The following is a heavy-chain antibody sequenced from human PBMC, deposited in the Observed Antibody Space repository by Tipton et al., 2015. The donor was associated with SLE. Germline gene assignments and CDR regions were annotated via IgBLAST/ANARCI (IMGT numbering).Heavy chain of an antibody. CDR3: ARDRGYGLLDY. Sequence: TLSLTCTVSGDSVSSYSWSWIRQPPGKGLEWIGYIYHSGRAFYNVSLRSRVTMSVDNSNNQFSLRLNSATAADTAVYYCARDRGYGLLDYWGQGTLVTVSS. CDR2: IYHSGRA. D-gene: IGHD3-10*01. V-gene: IGHV4-30-2*01. J-gene: IGHJ4*02. CDR1: GDSVSSYS.